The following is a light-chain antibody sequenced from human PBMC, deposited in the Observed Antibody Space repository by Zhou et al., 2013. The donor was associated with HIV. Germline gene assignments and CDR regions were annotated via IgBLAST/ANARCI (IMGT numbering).Light chain of an antibody. CDR1: NSNIGNNY. V-gene: IGLV1-51*02. Sequence: QSVLTQPPSVSAAPGQKVTISCSGSNSNIGNNYVSWYQQFPGTAPKLLIYENNKRPSGIPDRFSGSKSGTSATLGITGLQTGDEADYYCGTWDSRLNAGVFGGGTKLTVL. J-gene: IGLJ2*01. CDR2: ENN. CDR3: GTWDSRLNAGV.